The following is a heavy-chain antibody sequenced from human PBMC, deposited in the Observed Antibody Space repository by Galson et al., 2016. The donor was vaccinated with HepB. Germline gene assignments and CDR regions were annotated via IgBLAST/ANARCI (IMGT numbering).Heavy chain of an antibody. Sequence: TLSLTCGVLGVSISSTNWWSWVRQPPGKGLEWIGEIHHSGRTNYNPSLKSGVTISVDTSKNQISLKVISVTAADTAVYYCATTNGTAYSYDYWGQGILVAVSA. J-gene: IGHJ4*02. CDR3: ATTNGTAYSYDY. V-gene: IGHV4-4*02. D-gene: IGHD2-8*01. CDR1: GVSISSTNW. CDR2: IHHSGRT.